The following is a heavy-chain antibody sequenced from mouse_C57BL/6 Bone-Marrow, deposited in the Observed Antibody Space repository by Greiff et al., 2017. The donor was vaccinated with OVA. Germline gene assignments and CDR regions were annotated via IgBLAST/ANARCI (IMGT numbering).Heavy chain of an antibody. CDR2: IYPGSGNT. CDR3: ARGSAMDY. Sequence: QVQLQQSGAELVRPGASVKLSCKASGYTFTDYYINWVKQRPGQGLEWIARIYPGSGNTYYNEKFKGKATLTAEKSSSTAYMQLSSLTSEDSAVYFCARGSAMDYWGQGTSVTVSS. CDR1: GYTFTDYY. V-gene: IGHV1-76*01. J-gene: IGHJ4*01.